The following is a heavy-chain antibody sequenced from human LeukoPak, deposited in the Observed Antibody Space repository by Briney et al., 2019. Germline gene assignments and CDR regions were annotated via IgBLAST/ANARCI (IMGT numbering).Heavy chain of an antibody. CDR1: GFTFSSYG. CDR2: ISYDGSNK. Sequence: GGSLRLSCAASGFTFSSYGMHWVRQAPGKGLEWVAVISYDGSNKYYADSVKGRFTISRDNTKNTLYLQMNSLRAEDTAVYYCAKPAITMVRDYYYGMDVWGQGTTVTVSS. D-gene: IGHD3-10*01. V-gene: IGHV3-30*18. J-gene: IGHJ6*02. CDR3: AKPAITMVRDYYYGMDV.